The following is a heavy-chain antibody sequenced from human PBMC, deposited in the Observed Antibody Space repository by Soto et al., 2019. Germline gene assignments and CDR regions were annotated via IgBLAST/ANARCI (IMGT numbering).Heavy chain of an antibody. Sequence: GESLKISCTGSGFKFTTYWIGWVRQMPGKGPEWMGNIYPGDSDTRYSPSFQGQVTISADKSISTAYLQWSSLKASDTAMYYCARQIFGVVKNGMDVWGQGTTVTVSS. V-gene: IGHV5-51*01. D-gene: IGHD3-3*01. J-gene: IGHJ6*02. CDR3: ARQIFGVVKNGMDV. CDR1: GFKFTTYW. CDR2: IYPGDSDT.